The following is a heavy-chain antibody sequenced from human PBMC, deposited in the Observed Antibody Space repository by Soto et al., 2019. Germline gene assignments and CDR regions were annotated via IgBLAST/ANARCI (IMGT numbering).Heavy chain of an antibody. CDR2: INPNSGGT. Sequence: VKLSCKTSVYTFTGDYMHCVILAPGQGLEWMGWINPNSGGTNYAQEFQGWVTMTRDTSIRTAYMELSRLRSDDTAVYYCARGGYYDFWRAFDIWGQGTMVTVSS. J-gene: IGHJ3*02. CDR1: VYTFTGDY. V-gene: IGHV1-2*04. CDR3: ARGGYYDFWRAFDI. D-gene: IGHD3-3*01.